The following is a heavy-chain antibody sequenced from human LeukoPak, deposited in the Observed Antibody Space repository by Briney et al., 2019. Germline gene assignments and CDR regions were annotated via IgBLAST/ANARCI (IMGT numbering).Heavy chain of an antibody. CDR2: VNLQGST. Sequence: SETLSLTCGVSGGSISNTNWWTWFRQPPGKGLEWIGEVNLQGSTNYNPSLKSRVTISVDTSKNQFSLKLSSVTAADTAVYYCARMEVVPAAMNGYYYYYGMDVWGQGTTVTVSS. V-gene: IGHV4-4*02. J-gene: IGHJ6*02. CDR3: ARMEVVPAAMNGYYYYYGMDV. CDR1: GGSISNTNW. D-gene: IGHD2-2*01.